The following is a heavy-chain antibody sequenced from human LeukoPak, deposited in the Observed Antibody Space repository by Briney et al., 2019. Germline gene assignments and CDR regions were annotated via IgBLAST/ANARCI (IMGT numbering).Heavy chain of an antibody. V-gene: IGHV4-34*01. J-gene: IGHJ4*02. CDR3: ARDLGYYVMDY. CDR2: INHSGST. Sequence: SETLSLTCAVYGGSFSGYYWSWIRQPPGKGLEWIGEINHSGSTNYNPSLKSRVTISVDTSKNQFSLKLSSVTAADTAVYYCARDLGYYVMDYWGQGTLVTVSS. D-gene: IGHD3-10*02. CDR1: GGSFSGYY.